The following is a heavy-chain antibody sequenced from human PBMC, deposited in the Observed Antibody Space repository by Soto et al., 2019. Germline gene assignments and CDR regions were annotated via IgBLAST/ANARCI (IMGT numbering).Heavy chain of an antibody. V-gene: IGHV1-69*01. J-gene: IGHJ4*02. Sequence: QVQLVQSGAEVKKPGSSVKVSCKASGGTFSSYSINWVRQAPGQGLEWMGEIIPIFGTADYAQTFQGRVTITADESTSTAYMELSSLRSEDTAVYYCARDGGRHCGGIDYWGQGTLVTVSS. D-gene: IGHD1-26*01. CDR3: ARDGGRHCGGIDY. CDR1: GGTFSSYS. CDR2: IIPIFGTA.